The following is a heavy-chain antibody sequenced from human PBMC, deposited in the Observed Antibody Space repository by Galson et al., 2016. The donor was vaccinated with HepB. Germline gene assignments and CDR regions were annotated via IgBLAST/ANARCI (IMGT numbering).Heavy chain of an antibody. CDR3: AKDHHDYGDSWYFDL. D-gene: IGHD4-17*01. CDR2: ITRSGGDT. J-gene: IGHJ2*01. Sequence: LRLSCAASGFTFNTFSMNWVRQAPGKGLEWVSSITRSGGDTYYADPVKGRFTISRDNSKNTLYLQMNSLRPEDTALYYCAKDHHDYGDSWYFDLWGRGTLVTVSS. V-gene: IGHV3-23*01. CDR1: GFTFNTFS.